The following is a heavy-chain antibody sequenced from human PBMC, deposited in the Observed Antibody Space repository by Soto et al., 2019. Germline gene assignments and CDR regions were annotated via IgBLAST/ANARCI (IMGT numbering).Heavy chain of an antibody. CDR2: IYYSGST. CDR3: ARQTLGYCSGGSCYDY. V-gene: IGHV4-59*08. J-gene: IGHJ4*02. D-gene: IGHD2-15*01. Sequence: QVQLQESGPGLVKPSETLSLTCTVSGGSISSYYWSWIRQPPGKGLEWIGYIYYSGSTNYNPSLKSRVHISVDTSKNPISPKLSSVTAADTAVYYCARQTLGYCSGGSCYDYWGQGTLVTVSS. CDR1: GGSISSYY.